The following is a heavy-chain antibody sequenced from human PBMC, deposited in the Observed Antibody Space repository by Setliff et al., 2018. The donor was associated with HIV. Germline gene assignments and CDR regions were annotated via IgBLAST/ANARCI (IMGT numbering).Heavy chain of an antibody. J-gene: IGHJ1*01. CDR3: ARDPAPSSSASYFQH. V-gene: IGHV1-46*01. CDR2: ISPSGGST. D-gene: IGHD6-6*01. Sequence: GASVKVSCKASGYTFTRYFMHCVRQAPGQGLEWLGMISPSGGSTWYAQKFQGRVTMTGDTSTNTLYMELSSLRSEDTAVYYCARDPAPSSSASYFQHWGQGTPVTVSS. CDR1: GYTFTRYF.